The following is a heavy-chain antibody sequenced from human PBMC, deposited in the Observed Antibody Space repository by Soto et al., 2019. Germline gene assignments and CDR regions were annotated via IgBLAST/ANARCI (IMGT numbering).Heavy chain of an antibody. J-gene: IGHJ3*02. CDR1: GFTFSSYS. D-gene: IGHD3-22*01. CDR3: ARDRDYYDSSGDAFDI. CDR2: ISSSSSYI. Sequence: VQLVESGGCLVKPGGSLRLSCAASGFTFSSYSMNWVRQAPGKGLEWVSSISSSSSYIYYADSVKGRFTISRDNAKNSLYLQMNSLRAEDTAVYYCARDRDYYDSSGDAFDIWGQGTMVTVSS. V-gene: IGHV3-21*01.